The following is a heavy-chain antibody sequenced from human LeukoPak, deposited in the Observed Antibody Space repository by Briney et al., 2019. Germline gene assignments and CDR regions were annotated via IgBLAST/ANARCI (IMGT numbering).Heavy chain of an antibody. D-gene: IGHD3-22*01. V-gene: IGHV4-39*01. CDR1: GGFISSRSYY. J-gene: IGHJ1*01. CDR2: IYYSGST. Sequence: PSETLSLTCTISGGFISSRSYYWGWIRQPPGKGLEWIGDIYYSGSTYYNPALKSRVSMSIDTSKNQFSLELRSVAAADTALYYCARRRYYDSTGYLEWGQGTLVTVTS. CDR3: ARRRYYDSTGYLE.